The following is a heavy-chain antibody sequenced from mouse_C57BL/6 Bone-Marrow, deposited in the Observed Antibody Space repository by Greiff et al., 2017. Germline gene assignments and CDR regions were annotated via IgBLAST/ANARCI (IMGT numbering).Heavy chain of an antibody. Sequence: QVQLQQPGAELVRPGSSVKLSCKASGYTFTSYWMHWVKQRPIQGLEWIGNIDPSDSETHYNQKFKDKATLTVDKSSSTAYMQLSSLTSEDSAVYYCARYPIDDGYLGYWYFDVWGTGTTVTVSS. D-gene: IGHD2-3*01. J-gene: IGHJ1*03. V-gene: IGHV1-52*01. CDR1: GYTFTSYW. CDR2: IDPSDSET. CDR3: ARYPIDDGYLGYWYFDV.